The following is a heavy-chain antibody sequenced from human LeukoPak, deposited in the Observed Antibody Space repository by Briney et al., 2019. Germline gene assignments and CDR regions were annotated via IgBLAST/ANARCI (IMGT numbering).Heavy chain of an antibody. CDR1: GYTFTDYA. CDR3: ARGGQQWRGGNYFDS. D-gene: IGHD6-19*01. J-gene: IGHJ4*02. CDR2: ITTGRGET. V-gene: IGHV1-3*03. Sequence: GASVKVSCKASGYTFTDYALHWVRQAPGQSLEWMGWITTGRGETRYSQDFQRRLTLTRDKSANTVYMDLSDLTSEDTALYYCARGGQQWRGGNYFDSWGQGTLLAVSS.